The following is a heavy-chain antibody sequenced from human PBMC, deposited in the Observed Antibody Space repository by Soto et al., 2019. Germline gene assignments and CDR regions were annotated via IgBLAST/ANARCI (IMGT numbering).Heavy chain of an antibody. J-gene: IGHJ4*02. CDR2: ISGNAAGT. CDR3: AKGSSPPPMGSGHYFIDY. CDR1: GFTFSSYS. V-gene: IGHV3-23*01. Sequence: EVQLLESGGGLVQPGGSLRLSCAASGFTFSSYSMGWVRQAPGKGLEWVSAISGNAAGTYYADSVKGRFTISRDNAKNTLYLQTNSLRADDTAVYYCAKGSSPPPMGSGHYFIDYWGQGTLVTVSS. D-gene: IGHD3-3*01.